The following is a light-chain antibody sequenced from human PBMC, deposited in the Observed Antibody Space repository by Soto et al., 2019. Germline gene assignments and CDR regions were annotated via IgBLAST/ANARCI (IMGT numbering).Light chain of an antibody. V-gene: IGKV3-11*01. CDR3: QTRSDWLHRFT. CDR2: DAS. J-gene: IGKJ3*01. CDR1: QSISTY. Sequence: EIVLTQSPATLSLSPGERATLSFRASQSISTYLAWYQHRPGQAPRLLIHDASKMATGIPARFSGSGSGTDFTLTISNLELEDFVCNYCQTRSDWLHRFTFGPGTTLDVK.